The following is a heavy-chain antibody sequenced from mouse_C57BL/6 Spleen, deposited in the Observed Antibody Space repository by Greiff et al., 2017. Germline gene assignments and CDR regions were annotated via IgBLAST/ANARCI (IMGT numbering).Heavy chain of an antibody. D-gene: IGHD1-1*01. CDR2: INPSSGYT. V-gene: IGHV1-7*01. CDR1: GYTFTSYW. J-gene: IGHJ1*03. Sequence: QVQLQQSGAELAKPGASVKLSCKASGYTFTSYWMHWVKQRPGQGLEWIGYINPSSGYTKYNQKFKDKATLTSAKSSSTAYMPLSSLTYEDSEVYYGERSLTYYGSSWGWYFDVWGTGTTVTVSS. CDR3: ERSLTYYGSSWGWYFDV.